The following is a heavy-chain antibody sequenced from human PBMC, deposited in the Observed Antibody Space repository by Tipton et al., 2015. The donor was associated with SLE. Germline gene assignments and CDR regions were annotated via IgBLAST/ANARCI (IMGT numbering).Heavy chain of an antibody. V-gene: IGHV3-30*18. Sequence: SLRLSCAASGLSFKTLGMHWVRQAPGKGLEWVAVISYDGSNKYYADSVKGRFTISRDNSKNTLYLQMNSLRAEDTAVYYCAKPTNLGYCSITGCYVFDYWGQGTLVTVSS. J-gene: IGHJ4*02. D-gene: IGHD2-2*01. CDR1: GLSFKTLG. CDR3: AKPTNLGYCSITGCYVFDY. CDR2: ISYDGSNK.